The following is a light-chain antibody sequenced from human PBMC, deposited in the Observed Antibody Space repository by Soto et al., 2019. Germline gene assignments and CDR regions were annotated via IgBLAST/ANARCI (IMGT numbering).Light chain of an antibody. CDR3: QQRSNWPPLT. CDR1: QSVSVH. Sequence: EIVLTQSPATLSLSPGERATLSCRASQSVSVHLAWYQQKPGQAPRLLIYDASNRATGIPARFSGSVSGTDLTLTISSLEPEDSAVYYCQQRSNWPPLTFGGGTQLEIK. J-gene: IGKJ4*01. V-gene: IGKV3-11*01. CDR2: DAS.